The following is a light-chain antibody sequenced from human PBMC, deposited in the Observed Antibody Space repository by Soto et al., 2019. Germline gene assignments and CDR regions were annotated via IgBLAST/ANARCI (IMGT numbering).Light chain of an antibody. CDR3: QQYNSYSYT. V-gene: IGKV1-5*03. CDR2: KAS. CDR1: QSISSW. Sequence: DLQMTQSPSTLSASVGDRVTNTCRASQSISSWLAWYQQKPGKAPKLLIYKASSLESGVPSRFSGSGSGTEFTLTISSLQPDDFATYYCQQYNSYSYTFGQGTKLEIK. J-gene: IGKJ2*01.